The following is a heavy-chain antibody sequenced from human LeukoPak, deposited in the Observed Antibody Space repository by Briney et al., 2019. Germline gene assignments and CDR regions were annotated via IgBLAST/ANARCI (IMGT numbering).Heavy chain of an antibody. CDR1: GYTFTSYA. CDR3: ARDSQNLWFGELLVSWFDP. V-gene: IGHV7-4-1*02. J-gene: IGHJ5*02. CDR2: INTNTGNP. Sequence: ASVKVSCKASGYTFTSYAMNWVRQAPGQRLESMGWINTNTGNPTYAQGFTGRFVFSLDTSVSTAYLQISSLKAEDTAVYYCARDSQNLWFGELLVSWFDPWGQGTLVSVSS. D-gene: IGHD3-10*01.